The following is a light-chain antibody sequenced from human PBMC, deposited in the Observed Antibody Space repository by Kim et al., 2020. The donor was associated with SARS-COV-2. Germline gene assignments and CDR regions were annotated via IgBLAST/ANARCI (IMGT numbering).Light chain of an antibody. CDR2: DVS. CDR3: CSYAGSYSHVV. V-gene: IGLV2-11*01. Sequence: QSVTRSCTGTSSDVGGYNYVSWYQQHPGKAPKLMIYDVSKRPSGVPDRFSGSKSGNTASLTISGLQAEDEADYYCCSYAGSYSHVVFGGGTQLTVL. CDR1: SSDVGGYNY. J-gene: IGLJ2*01.